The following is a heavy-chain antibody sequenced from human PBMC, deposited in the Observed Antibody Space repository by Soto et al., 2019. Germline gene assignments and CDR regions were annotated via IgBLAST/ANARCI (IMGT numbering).Heavy chain of an antibody. V-gene: IGHV1-8*01. CDR2: MNPNSGNT. Sequence: ASVKVSCKASGYTFTSYDINWVRQATGQGLEWKGWMNPNSGNTGYAQKFQGRVTMTRNTSISTAYMELSSLRSEDTAVYYCARYVCSGGSCYSGAFDIWGQGTMVTVSS. CDR1: GYTFTSYD. J-gene: IGHJ3*02. CDR3: ARYVCSGGSCYSGAFDI. D-gene: IGHD2-15*01.